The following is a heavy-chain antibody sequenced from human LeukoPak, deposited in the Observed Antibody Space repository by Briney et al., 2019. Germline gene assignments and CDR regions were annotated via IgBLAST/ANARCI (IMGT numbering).Heavy chain of an antibody. J-gene: IGHJ4*02. V-gene: IGHV4-59*12. CDR1: GGSISSYY. Sequence: SETLSLTCTVSGGSISSYYWSWIRQPPGKGLEWIGYIYHSGSTNYNPSLKSRVTISVDTSKNQFSLKLSSVTAADTAVYYCARAALGGRYFDWFLFGYFDYWGQGTLVTVSS. CDR2: IYHSGST. CDR3: ARAALGGRYFDWFLFGYFDY. D-gene: IGHD3-9*01.